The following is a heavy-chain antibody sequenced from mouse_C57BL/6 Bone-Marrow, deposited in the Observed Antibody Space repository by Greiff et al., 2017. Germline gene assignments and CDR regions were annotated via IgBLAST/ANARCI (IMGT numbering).Heavy chain of an antibody. V-gene: IGHV5-4*01. CDR2: ISDGGSYT. Sequence: DVHLVASGGGLVKPGGSLKLSCAASGFTFSSYAMSWVRPTPEKRLEWVATISDGGSYTYYPDNVKGRFTISRDNAKNNLYLQMSHLKSEDTAMYYCAREYYGSSLAWFAYWGQGTLVTVSA. J-gene: IGHJ3*01. CDR3: AREYYGSSLAWFAY. CDR1: GFTFSSYA. D-gene: IGHD1-1*01.